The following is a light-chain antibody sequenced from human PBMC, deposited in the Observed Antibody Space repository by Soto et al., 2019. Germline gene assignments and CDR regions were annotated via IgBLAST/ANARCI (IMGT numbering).Light chain of an antibody. CDR3: MHALQTPIT. CDR2: LVS. Sequence: DIVMPQSPLPLRVNPGRPASISCTPNASLLHRNGNTLLDWYLQKPGQSPQLLIYLVSNRASGVPDRFSGSGSGTDFTLKISRVEAEDVGVYYCMHALQTPITFGQGTRLENK. V-gene: IGKV2-28*01. CDR1: ASLLHRNGNTL. J-gene: IGKJ5*01.